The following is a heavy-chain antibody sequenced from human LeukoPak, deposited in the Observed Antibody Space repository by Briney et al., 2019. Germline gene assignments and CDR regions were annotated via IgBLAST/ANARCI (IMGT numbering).Heavy chain of an antibody. D-gene: IGHD3-22*01. CDR1: GGSFSGYY. V-gene: IGHV4-34*01. Sequence: SKTLSLTCAVYGGSFSGYYWSWIRQPPGKGLEWIGEINHSGSTNYNPSLKSRVTISADTSKNQFSLKLSSVTAADTAVYYCARRGYYDSSGYFPSWGQGTLVTVSS. J-gene: IGHJ4*02. CDR2: INHSGST. CDR3: ARRGYYDSSGYFPS.